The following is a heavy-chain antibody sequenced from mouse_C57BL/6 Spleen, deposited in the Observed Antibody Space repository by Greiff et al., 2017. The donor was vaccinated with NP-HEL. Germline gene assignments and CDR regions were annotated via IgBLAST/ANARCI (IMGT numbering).Heavy chain of an antibody. Sequence: QVQLKQSGAELAKPGASVKLSCKASGYTFTSYWMHWVKQRPGQGLEWIGYINPSSGYTKYNQKFKDKATLTADKSSSTAYMQLNSLTYEDSAVYYCAKHPIYYGYDVGAMDYWGQGTSVTVSS. V-gene: IGHV1-7*01. CDR3: AKHPIYYGYDVGAMDY. CDR1: GYTFTSYW. CDR2: INPSSGYT. D-gene: IGHD2-2*01. J-gene: IGHJ4*01.